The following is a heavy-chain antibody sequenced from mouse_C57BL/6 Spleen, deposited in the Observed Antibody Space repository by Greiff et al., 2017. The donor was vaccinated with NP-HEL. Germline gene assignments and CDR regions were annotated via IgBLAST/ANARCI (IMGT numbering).Heavy chain of an antibody. Sequence: VKLMESGPELVKPGASVKISCKASGYAFSSSWMNWVKQRPGKGLEWIGRIYPGDGDTNYNGKFKGKATLTAAKFSSTAYMQLSSLTSEDSAVYFCARSLTGLCDWGQGTTLTVSS. D-gene: IGHD3-1*01. V-gene: IGHV1-82*01. J-gene: IGHJ2*01. CDR2: IYPGDGDT. CDR1: GYAFSSSW. CDR3: ARSLTGLCD.